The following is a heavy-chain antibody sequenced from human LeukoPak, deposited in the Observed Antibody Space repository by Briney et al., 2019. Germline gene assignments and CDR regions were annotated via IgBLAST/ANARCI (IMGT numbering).Heavy chain of an antibody. CDR3: ARDRRPMAYFDN. CDR1: GFTFSSYA. V-gene: IGHV3-30-3*01. D-gene: IGHD3-10*01. Sequence: GGSLRLSCAASGFTFSSYAMHWVRQAPGKGLEWVAVISYDGSNKYYADSVKGRFTISRDNSKNTLYLQMNSLRAEDTAVYYCARDRRPMAYFDNWGQGTLVTVSS. J-gene: IGHJ4*02. CDR2: ISYDGSNK.